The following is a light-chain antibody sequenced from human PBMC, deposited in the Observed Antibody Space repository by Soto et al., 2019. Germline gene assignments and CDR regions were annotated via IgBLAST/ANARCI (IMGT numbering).Light chain of an antibody. J-gene: IGKJ1*01. CDR1: QSVSSSY. V-gene: IGKV3-20*01. CDR3: QQYGSSPWK. Sequence: EIVLTHSPGTLSLSPGERATLSFSSSQSVSSSYLAWYQQKPGQAPRLLIYGASSRATGIPDRFSGSGSGTDFTLTISRLEPEDFAVYYCQQYGSSPWKFGKGNKVDIK. CDR2: GAS.